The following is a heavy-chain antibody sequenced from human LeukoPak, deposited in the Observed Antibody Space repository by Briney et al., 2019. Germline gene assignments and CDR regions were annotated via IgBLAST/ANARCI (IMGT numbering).Heavy chain of an antibody. D-gene: IGHD3-22*01. J-gene: IGHJ4*02. V-gene: IGHV1-69*05. CDR2: IIPIFGTA. CDR3: AVGPYDSSGYYF. Sequence: ASVKVSCKASGGTFSSYAISWVRQAPGQRLEWMGRIIPIFGTANYAQKFQGRVTITTDESTSTAYMELSSLRSEDTAVYYCAVGPYDSSGYYFWGQGTLVTVSS. CDR1: GGTFSSYA.